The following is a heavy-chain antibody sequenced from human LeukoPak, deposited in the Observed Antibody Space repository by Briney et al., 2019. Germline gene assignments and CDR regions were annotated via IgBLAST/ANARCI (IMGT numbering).Heavy chain of an antibody. D-gene: IGHD6-19*01. CDR1: GFTFHNYA. CDR3: AKDIGSGWSFDY. CDR2: IKGNGDTT. V-gene: IGHV3-43*02. Sequence: HPGGSLRLSCAASGFTFHNYAMHWVRQAPGKGLEWVSLIKGNGDTTYNADSVKGRFTISRDNSKNSLYLQINSLRTEDTALYYCAKDIGSGWSFDYWGQGTLVTVSS. J-gene: IGHJ4*02.